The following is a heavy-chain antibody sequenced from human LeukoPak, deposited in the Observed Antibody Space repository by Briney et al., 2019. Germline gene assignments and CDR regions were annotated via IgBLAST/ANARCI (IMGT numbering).Heavy chain of an antibody. Sequence: PGESLRLSCAASGFTFSSYSMNWVRQAPGKGLDWVSYISSSSSTIYYADSVKGRFTISRDNAKNSLYLQMNSLRAEDTAVYYCAGRYCTSGVCSPFDYWGQGTLVTVSS. D-gene: IGHD2-8*01. J-gene: IGHJ4*02. CDR3: AGRYCTSGVCSPFDY. V-gene: IGHV3-48*04. CDR2: ISSSSSTI. CDR1: GFTFSSYS.